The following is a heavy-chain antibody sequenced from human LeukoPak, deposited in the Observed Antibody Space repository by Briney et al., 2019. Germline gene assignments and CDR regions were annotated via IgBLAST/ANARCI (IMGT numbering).Heavy chain of an antibody. Sequence: ASVKVSCKASGYTFTGYYMHWVRQAPGQGLEWMGWISAYNGNTNYAQKLQGRVTMTTDTSTSTAYMELRSLRSDDTAVYYCARGGDILTGYYDNWFDPWGQGTLVTVSS. V-gene: IGHV1-18*04. CDR2: ISAYNGNT. J-gene: IGHJ5*02. D-gene: IGHD3-9*01. CDR1: GYTFTGYY. CDR3: ARGGDILTGYYDNWFDP.